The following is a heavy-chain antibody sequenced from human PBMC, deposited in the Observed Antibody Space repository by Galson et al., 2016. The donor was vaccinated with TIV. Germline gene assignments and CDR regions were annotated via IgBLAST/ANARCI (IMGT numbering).Heavy chain of an antibody. CDR2: ISSSGGTI. J-gene: IGHJ6*02. D-gene: IGHD6-13*01. V-gene: IGHV3-48*03. CDR1: GFTFSNYE. CDR3: AGGSFRSSWTSIYSYYGMDV. Sequence: SLRLSCAASGFTFSNYETNWVRQAPGKGLEWLSHISSSGGTIYSADSVKGRFTISRDNGKKSLFLQMKSLRVEDTAVYYCAGGSFRSSWTSIYSYYGMDVWGQGTTVTVSS.